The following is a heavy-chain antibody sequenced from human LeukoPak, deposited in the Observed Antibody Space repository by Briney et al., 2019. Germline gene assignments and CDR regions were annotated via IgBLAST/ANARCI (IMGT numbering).Heavy chain of an antibody. J-gene: IGHJ6*02. Sequence: GGSLRLSCAASGFTFSSYAMSWVRQDPRKGLVWVSRINGDGRNINYADSVRGRFTISRDNAKNPLYLQMNTLRVEDTAVYYCTRDLIDYDVSTGLHHYYMDVWGQGTTVTVSS. CDR1: GFTFSSYA. CDR3: TRDLIDYDVSTGLHHYYMDV. V-gene: IGHV3-74*01. CDR2: INGDGRNI. D-gene: IGHD3-9*01.